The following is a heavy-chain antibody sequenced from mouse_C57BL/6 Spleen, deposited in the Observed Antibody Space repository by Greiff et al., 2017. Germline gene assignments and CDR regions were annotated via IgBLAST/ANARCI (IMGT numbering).Heavy chain of an antibody. J-gene: IGHJ2*01. D-gene: IGHD4-1*01. CDR2: ISSGGDYI. V-gene: IGHV5-9-1*02. CDR1: GFTFSSYA. Sequence: EVHLVESGEGLVKPGGSLKLSCAASGFTFSSYAMSWVRQTPEKRLEWVAYISSGGDYIYYADTVKGRFTISRDNARNTLYLQMSSLKSEDTAMYYCTRDLNWDGYFDYWGQGTTLTVSS. CDR3: TRDLNWDGYFDY.